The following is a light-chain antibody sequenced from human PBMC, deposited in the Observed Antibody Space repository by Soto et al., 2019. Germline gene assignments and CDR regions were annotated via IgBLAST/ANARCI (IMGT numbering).Light chain of an antibody. V-gene: IGKV1-5*03. CDR3: QQYNYYCT. CDR2: KAS. CDR1: QSISTS. J-gene: IGKJ4*01. Sequence: DIQMTQSPSTLSASIGDRVTITCRASQSISTSLAWYQQKPGKAPKLLIYKASSLESGVPSRFSGSGSGTEFTLTISNLQPDDFATYYCQQYNYYCTFGGGTKVEIK.